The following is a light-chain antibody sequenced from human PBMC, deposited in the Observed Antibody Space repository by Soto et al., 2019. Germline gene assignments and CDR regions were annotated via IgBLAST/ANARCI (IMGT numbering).Light chain of an antibody. Sequence: ELVLTQSPATLSLSPGARATLSCRASQSVSNNYLAWYQQKPGQAPRLLIYGASSRATGIPDRFSGSGSGTDFTLTISRLEPGDFAVYYGQQYVTSPPGTFGQGTKVDIK. CDR3: QQYVTSPPGT. V-gene: IGKV3-20*01. CDR1: QSVSNNY. J-gene: IGKJ1*01. CDR2: GAS.